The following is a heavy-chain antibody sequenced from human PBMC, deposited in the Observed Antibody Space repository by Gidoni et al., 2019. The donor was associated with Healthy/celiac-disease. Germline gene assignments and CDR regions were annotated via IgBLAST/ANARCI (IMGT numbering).Heavy chain of an antibody. D-gene: IGHD1-26*01. J-gene: IGHJ4*02. CDR3: AREIRGVGFDY. Sequence: QLQLQESGPGLVTPSETLSLTCTVSGGPISSSSYYWGWIRQPPGKGLAWIGSINYSGSTYYNPSLKSRVTISVDTSKNQFSLKLSSVTAADTAVYYCAREIRGVGFDYWGQGTLVTVSS. CDR2: INYSGST. V-gene: IGHV4-39*07. CDR1: GGPISSSSYY.